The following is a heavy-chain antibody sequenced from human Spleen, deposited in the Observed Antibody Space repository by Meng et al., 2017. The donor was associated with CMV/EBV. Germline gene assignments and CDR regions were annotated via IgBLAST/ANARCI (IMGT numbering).Heavy chain of an antibody. Sequence: GESLKISCAASRFTFSDYCMNWIRQAPGKGLEWVSSISSSSSYIYYADSVKGRFTISRDNAKNSLYLQMNSLRAEDTAVYYCARDLGYCSSTSCYSDAFDIWGQGTMVTVSS. CDR1: RFTFSDYC. D-gene: IGHD2-2*03. V-gene: IGHV3-21*01. CDR2: ISSSSSYI. CDR3: ARDLGYCSSTSCYSDAFDI. J-gene: IGHJ3*02.